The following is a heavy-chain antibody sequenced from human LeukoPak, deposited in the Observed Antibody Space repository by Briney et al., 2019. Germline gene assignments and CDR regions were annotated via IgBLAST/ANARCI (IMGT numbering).Heavy chain of an antibody. V-gene: IGHV1-18*01. CDR2: ISADNDNT. Sequence: GASVKVSCKASGYTFTSYGISWVRQAPGQGLEWMGWISADNDNTNYAQKLQGRVTMTTDTSTSTAYMELRSLRSDNTAVYYCARVAWRGGSPSDYWGQGTLVTVSS. D-gene: IGHD1-26*01. CDR1: GYTFTSYG. CDR3: ARVAWRGGSPSDY. J-gene: IGHJ4*02.